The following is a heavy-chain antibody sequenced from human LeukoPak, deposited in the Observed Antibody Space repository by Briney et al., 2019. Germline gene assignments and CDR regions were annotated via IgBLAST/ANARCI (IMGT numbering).Heavy chain of an antibody. CDR1: GGSINSGAFY. CDR2: MYYDGSS. J-gene: IGHJ4*02. CDR3: ARRSDSGSDDGEDYFDY. D-gene: IGHD1-26*01. V-gene: IGHV4-39*01. Sequence: SETLSLACTVSGGSINSGAFYWGWIRQPPGKGLEWIGSMYYDGSSYYNPSLKSRVTTSVDTSKNQFSLKLTSVTAADTAVYFCARRSDSGSDDGEDYFDYWGQGTLVTVSS.